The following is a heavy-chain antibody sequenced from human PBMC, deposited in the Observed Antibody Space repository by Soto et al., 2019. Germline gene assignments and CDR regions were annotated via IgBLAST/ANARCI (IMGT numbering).Heavy chain of an antibody. CDR3: AKGGGSGLYYYYYMDV. D-gene: IGHD2-15*01. CDR2: ISGSGGST. V-gene: IGHV3-23*01. Sequence: EVQLLESGGGLVQPGGSLRLSCAASGLTFSSYAMSWVRQAPGKGLEWVSAISGSGGSTYYADSVKGRFTISRDNSKNTLYLQMNSLRAEDTAVYYCAKGGGSGLYYYYYMDVWGKGTTVTVSS. CDR1: GLTFSSYA. J-gene: IGHJ6*03.